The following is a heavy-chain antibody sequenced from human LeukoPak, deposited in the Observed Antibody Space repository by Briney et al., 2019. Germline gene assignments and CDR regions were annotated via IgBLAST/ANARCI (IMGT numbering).Heavy chain of an antibody. Sequence: SETLSLTCAVYGGSFSGYYWSWIRQPPGRGLEWIGEINRGGSANYNPSLKSRVTVSVDTSKSQFSLKLSSVTAADTAVYYCARAHYGTASPAGGLWGQGTLVTVSS. CDR2: INRGGSA. V-gene: IGHV4-34*01. J-gene: IGHJ4*02. CDR3: ARAHYGTASPAGGL. CDR1: GGSFSGYY. D-gene: IGHD1-1*01.